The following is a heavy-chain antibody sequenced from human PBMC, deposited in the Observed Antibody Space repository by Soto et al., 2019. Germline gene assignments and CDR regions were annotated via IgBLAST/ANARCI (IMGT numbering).Heavy chain of an antibody. J-gene: IGHJ5*02. CDR3: AKDSGYNYGYFRWFDP. Sequence: SEPPRLPWPLPGRSITNHYCSWLRQPPGRGLEWIGHIFYSGSTNYNPALKSRVTISVDTSKSQFSLKLSSVTAADTAVYYCAKDSGYNYGYFRWFDPWGEGTLVTVS. CDR2: IFYSGST. D-gene: IGHD5-18*01. V-gene: IGHV4-59*11. CDR1: GRSITNHY.